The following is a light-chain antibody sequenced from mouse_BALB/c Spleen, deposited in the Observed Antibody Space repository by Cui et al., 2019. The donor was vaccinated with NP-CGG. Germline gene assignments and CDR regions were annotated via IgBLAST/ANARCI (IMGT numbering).Light chain of an antibody. Sequence: QAVVTQESAPTTSPGETVTLTCRSSTGAVTSNNYANWVQEKPDHLFTGLIGGTNNRAPGVPARSSGSLIGDKAALTITGAQTEDEAIYFCALWYSNHWVFGGGTKLTVL. J-gene: IGLJ1*01. CDR2: GTN. V-gene: IGLV1*01. CDR1: TGAVTSNNY. CDR3: ALWYSNHWV.